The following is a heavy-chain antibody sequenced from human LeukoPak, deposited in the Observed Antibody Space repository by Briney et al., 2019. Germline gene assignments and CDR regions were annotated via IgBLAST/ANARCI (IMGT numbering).Heavy chain of an antibody. Sequence: ASVKVSCKASGYTFTSYGISWVRQAPGQGLEWMGWISAYNGNTNYAQKLQGRVTMTTDTSTSTAYMELRSLRSDDTAVYFCARERGDTAMVYFDYWGQGTLVTVSS. D-gene: IGHD5-18*01. CDR3: ARERGDTAMVYFDY. V-gene: IGHV1-18*01. CDR1: GYTFTSYG. J-gene: IGHJ4*02. CDR2: ISAYNGNT.